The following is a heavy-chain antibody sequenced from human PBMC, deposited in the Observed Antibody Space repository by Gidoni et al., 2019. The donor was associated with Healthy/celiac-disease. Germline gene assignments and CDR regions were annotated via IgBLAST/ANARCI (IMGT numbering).Heavy chain of an antibody. V-gene: IGHV3-33*01. D-gene: IGHD2-21*02. J-gene: IGHJ4*02. CDR2: IWYDGSNK. Sequence: QVQLVESGGGVVQPGRSLRLSCAASGFTFSSSGMHWVRQAPGKGLEWVAVIWYDGSNKYYADSVKGLFTISRDNSKNTLYLQMNSLRAEDTAVYYCAREPLCGGDCYSPFDYWGQGTLVTVSS. CDR1: GFTFSSSG. CDR3: AREPLCGGDCYSPFDY.